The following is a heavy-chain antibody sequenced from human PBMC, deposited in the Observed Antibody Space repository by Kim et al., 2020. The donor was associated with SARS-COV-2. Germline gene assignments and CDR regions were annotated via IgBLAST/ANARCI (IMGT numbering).Heavy chain of an antibody. CDR3: GGGWLTYISYDFGAFDI. V-gene: IGHV3-30*04. J-gene: IGHJ3*02. CDR1: GFTFSSYA. D-gene: IGHD5-12*01. CDR2: ISYDGGNK. Sequence: GGSLRLSCAASGFTFSSYAMHWVRQVPGKGLEWVAVISYDGGNKYYADSVKRLFTISGDDSKNLLYLQMNSMRGEDTADYCCGGGWLTYISYDFGAFDI.